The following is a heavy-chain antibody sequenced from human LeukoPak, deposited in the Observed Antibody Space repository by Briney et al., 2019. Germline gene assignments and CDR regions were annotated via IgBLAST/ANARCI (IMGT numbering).Heavy chain of an antibody. D-gene: IGHD2-21*02. V-gene: IGHV5-51*01. CDR1: GYSFTGYW. CDR3: ARGAYCGGDCYCFDY. J-gene: IGHJ4*02. Sequence: GESLKISWKGSGYSFTGYWIGWVRQVPGKGLEWMGIIYPGDSDTRYSPSFQGQVTISADKSISTAYLQWSSLKASDTAMYYCARGAYCGGDCYCFDYWGQGTLVTVSS. CDR2: IYPGDSDT.